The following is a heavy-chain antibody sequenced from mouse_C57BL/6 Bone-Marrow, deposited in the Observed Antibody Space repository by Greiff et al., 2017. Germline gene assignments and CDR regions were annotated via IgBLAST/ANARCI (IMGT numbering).Heavy chain of an antibody. CDR1: GYTFTSYW. V-gene: IGHV1-69*01. J-gene: IGHJ3*01. CDR2: IDPSDSYT. D-gene: IGHD1-1*01. CDR3: ARERNYGSSSWFAY. Sequence: VQLQQPGAELVMPEASVKLSCKASGYTFTSYWMHWVKQRPGQGLEWIGEIDPSDSYTNYNQKFKGKSTLTVDKSSSTAYMQLSSLTSEDSAVYYCARERNYGSSSWFAYWGQGTLVTVSA.